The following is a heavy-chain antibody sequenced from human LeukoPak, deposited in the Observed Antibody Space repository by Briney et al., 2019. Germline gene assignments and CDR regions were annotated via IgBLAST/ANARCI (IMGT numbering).Heavy chain of an antibody. CDR2: IYYSGST. Sequence: SETLSLTCTVSGGSISSSSYYWGWIRQPPGKGLEWIGSIYYSGSTYYNPSLKSRVTISVDTSKNQFSLKLSSVTAADTAVYYCARVYRYSSGWLTFDYWGQGTLVTVSS. J-gene: IGHJ4*02. D-gene: IGHD6-19*01. CDR1: GGSISSSSYY. CDR3: ARVYRYSSGWLTFDY. V-gene: IGHV4-39*01.